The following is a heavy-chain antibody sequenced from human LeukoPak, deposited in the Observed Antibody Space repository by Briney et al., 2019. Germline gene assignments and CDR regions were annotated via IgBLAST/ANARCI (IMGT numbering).Heavy chain of an antibody. CDR3: ARDRFKVTSIFGVPHGWFDP. CDR2: INPNSGGT. J-gene: IGHJ5*02. D-gene: IGHD3-3*01. V-gene: IGHV1-2*02. Sequence: SVKVSCKASGYTFTCYYMHWVRQPPGQGLEWMGWINPNSGGTNYAQKFQGRVTMTRDTSISTAYMELSRLRSDDTAVYYCARDRFKVTSIFGVPHGWFDPWGQGTLVTVSS. CDR1: GYTFTCYY.